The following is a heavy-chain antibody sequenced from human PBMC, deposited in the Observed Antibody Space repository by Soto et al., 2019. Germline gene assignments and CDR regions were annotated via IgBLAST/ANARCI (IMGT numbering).Heavy chain of an antibody. V-gene: IGHV4-31*03. J-gene: IGHJ4*02. D-gene: IGHD2-15*01. CDR1: AGSIDRGGYY. Sequence: PSETLSLTCTVSAGSIDRGGYYWSWILQHPGKGLKWIGYIYYSGSTYYNPSLKSRVTISVDKSKNQFSLKLSSVTVEDTAVYYCASALVVVAATPTHHSGYVGYWGQGTLVTGSS. CDR3: ASALVVVAATPTHHSGYVGY. CDR2: IYYSGST.